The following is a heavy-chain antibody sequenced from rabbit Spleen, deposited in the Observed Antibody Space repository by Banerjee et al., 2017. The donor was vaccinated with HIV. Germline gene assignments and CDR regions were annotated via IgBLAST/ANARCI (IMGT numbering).Heavy chain of an antibody. D-gene: IGHD2-1*01. CDR2: INSGSGST. CDR3: ARESIYNGDGGDKGFNL. J-gene: IGHJ4*01. CDR1: GFSFSNKAV. Sequence: QEQLVESGGGLVQPEGSLKLSCTASGFSFSNKAVMCWVRQAPGKGLEWIACINSGSGSTYYASWAKGRFTISKTSSTTVTLQMTSLTAADTATYFCARESIYNGDGGDKGFNLWGQGTLVTVS. V-gene: IGHV1S45*01.